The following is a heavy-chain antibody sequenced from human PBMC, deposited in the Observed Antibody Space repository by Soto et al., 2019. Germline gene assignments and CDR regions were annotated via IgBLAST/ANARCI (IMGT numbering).Heavy chain of an antibody. D-gene: IGHD5-18*01. J-gene: IGHJ4*02. CDR3: ARITPYSYGPYYFDY. V-gene: IGHV4-59*01. CDR1: GGSISSYY. Sequence: SETLYLTCTVSGGSISSYYWSCIRQPPGKGLEWIGYIYYSGSTNYNPPLKSRVTISVDTSKNQFSLKLSSVTAADTAVYYCARITPYSYGPYYFDYWGQGTLVTVSS. CDR2: IYYSGST.